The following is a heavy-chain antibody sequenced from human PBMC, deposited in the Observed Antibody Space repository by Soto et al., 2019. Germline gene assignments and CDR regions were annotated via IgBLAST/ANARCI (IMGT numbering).Heavy chain of an antibody. V-gene: IGHV3-30*18. J-gene: IGHJ6*03. D-gene: IGHD4-4*01. CDR1: GFTFSIYG. CDR3: AKTTDDYSKIYYYYYLDF. Sequence: GGSLRLSCAASGFTFSIYGMHWVRQAPGKGLEWVAVISYDGSNKYYTDSVKGRFTISRDNSKNTLYLQMNSLRAEDTAVYYCAKTTDDYSKIYYYYYLDFWGKGTTVTVSS. CDR2: ISYDGSNK.